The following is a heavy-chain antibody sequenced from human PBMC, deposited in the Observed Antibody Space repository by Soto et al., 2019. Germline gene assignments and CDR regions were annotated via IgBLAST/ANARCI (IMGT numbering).Heavy chain of an antibody. J-gene: IGHJ5*02. CDR1: GGTFSSYA. D-gene: IGHD2-15*01. Sequence: ASVKVSCKASGGTFSSYAISWVRQAPGQGLEWMGGIIPIFGTANYAQKFQGRVTITADESTSTAYMELSSLRSEDTAVYYCASDCSGGRCHPYGDSNWLDPWGQGTPVTVSS. CDR3: ASDCSGGRCHPYGDSNWLDP. V-gene: IGHV1-69*13. CDR2: IIPIFGTA.